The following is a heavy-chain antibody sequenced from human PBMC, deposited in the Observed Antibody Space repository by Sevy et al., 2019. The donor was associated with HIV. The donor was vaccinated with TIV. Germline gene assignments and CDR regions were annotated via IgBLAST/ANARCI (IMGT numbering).Heavy chain of an antibody. CDR1: GDSISSGVFS. V-gene: IGHV4-30-2*06. CDR3: ARDGGTLTSPGSFDF. CDR2: VFHTGST. D-gene: IGHD4-17*01. J-gene: IGHJ3*01. Sequence: SETLSLTCAVSGDSISSGVFSGNWIRQSPGKGLEWIGYVFHTGSTYYNPSLKSRATISVDTSKNQFSLKLSSMTAADTAVYYCARDGGTLTSPGSFDFWGQGKMVTVSS.